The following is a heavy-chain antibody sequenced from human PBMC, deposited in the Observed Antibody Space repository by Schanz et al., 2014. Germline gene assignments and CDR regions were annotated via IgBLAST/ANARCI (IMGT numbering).Heavy chain of an antibody. CDR3: ARSNYYDNSDYYNSFDY. CDR1: GGTFSSYS. Sequence: QVQLVQSGAEVKKPGSSVKVSCKASGGTFSSYSISWVRQAPGQGLEWMGRIIPILGIANYAQKFQGRVTNTADKSTSTAYMDLSSLRPEDTAVYYWARSNYYDNSDYYNSFDYWGQGTLVTVSS. J-gene: IGHJ4*02. D-gene: IGHD3-22*01. CDR2: IIPILGIA. V-gene: IGHV1-69*02.